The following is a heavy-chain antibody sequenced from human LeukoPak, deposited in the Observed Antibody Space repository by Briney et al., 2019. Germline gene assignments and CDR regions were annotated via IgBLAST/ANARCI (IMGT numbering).Heavy chain of an antibody. CDR2: ISAYNGNT. J-gene: IGHJ4*02. V-gene: IGHV1-18*01. CDR3: ARPYSSSWYFDY. Sequence: ASVKVSCKASGYTFTSYGISWVRQAPGQGLEWMGWISAYNGNTNYAQKLQGRVTMTTDTSTSTDYRELRSLRSDDTAVYYCARPYSSSWYFDYWGQGTLVTVSS. CDR1: GYTFTSYG. D-gene: IGHD6-13*01.